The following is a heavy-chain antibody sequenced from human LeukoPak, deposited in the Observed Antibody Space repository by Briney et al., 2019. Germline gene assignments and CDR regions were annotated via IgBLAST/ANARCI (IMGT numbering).Heavy chain of an antibody. CDR3: AKVEYSSNIPQH. CDR2: ISGSGGST. V-gene: IGHV3-23*01. Sequence: GGSLRLSCSASGFTFSGSAMSWVRQAPGKGLEWVSSISGSGGSTYYADSVKGRFTISRDNSKNTQYLQMNSLRAEDTAVYYCAKVEYSSNIPQHWGQGTLVTVSS. CDR1: GFTFSGSA. D-gene: IGHD6-6*01. J-gene: IGHJ1*01.